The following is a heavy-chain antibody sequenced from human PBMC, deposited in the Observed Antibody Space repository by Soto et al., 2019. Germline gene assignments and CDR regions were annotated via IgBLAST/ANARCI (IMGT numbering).Heavy chain of an antibody. CDR2: IYTSGST. D-gene: IGHD6-13*01. Sequence: SETLSLTCTVSGGSISSYYWGWIRQPAGKGLEWIGRIYTSGSTNYNPSLKSRVTMSVDTSKNQFSLKLSSVTAADTAVYYCASESSSWYNRWFDPWGQGTLVTVSS. CDR1: GGSISSYY. V-gene: IGHV4-4*07. CDR3: ASESSSWYNRWFDP. J-gene: IGHJ5*02.